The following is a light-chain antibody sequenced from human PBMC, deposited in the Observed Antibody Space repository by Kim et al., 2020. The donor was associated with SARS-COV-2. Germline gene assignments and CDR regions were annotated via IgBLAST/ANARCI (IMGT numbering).Light chain of an antibody. J-gene: IGLJ1*01. Sequence: QSITLSCPGTSSDVGGYNYVSLYQQHPGKAPKLMIYDVSNRPSGVSNRFSGSKSGNTASLTISGLQAEDEADYYCSSYTSSSTLYVFGTGTKVTVL. CDR2: DVS. CDR3: SSYTSSSTLYV. V-gene: IGLV2-14*03. CDR1: SSDVGGYNY.